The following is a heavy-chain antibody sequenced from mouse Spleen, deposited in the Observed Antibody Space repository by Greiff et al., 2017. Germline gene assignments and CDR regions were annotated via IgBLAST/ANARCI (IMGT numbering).Heavy chain of an antibody. J-gene: IGHJ3*01. CDR1: GYTFTDYE. CDR2: IDPETGGT. CDR3: TRGSYYSYDGWFAY. Sequence: VKLQQSGAELVRPGASVTLSCKASGYTFTDYEMHWVKQTPVHGLEWIGAIDPETGGTAYNQKFKGKAILTADKSSSTAYMELRSLTSEDSAVYYCTRGSYYSYDGWFAYWGQGTLVTVSA. D-gene: IGHD2-12*01. V-gene: IGHV1-15*01.